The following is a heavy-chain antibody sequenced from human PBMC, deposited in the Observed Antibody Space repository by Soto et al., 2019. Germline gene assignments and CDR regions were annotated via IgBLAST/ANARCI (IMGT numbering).Heavy chain of an antibody. CDR1: GFTFSIYC. V-gene: IGHV3-74*01. Sequence: GGCLRLCCAACGFTFSIYCMHWVRQAPGKGLVWVSRLNSDGSATTYADSVKGRFTISRDNVKNTLYLHMNSLRAEDTAVYFCARDTHLWRLDSWVQGTLVTGSS. J-gene: IGHJ4*02. CDR2: LNSDGSAT. CDR3: ARDTHLWRLDS. D-gene: IGHD3-10*01.